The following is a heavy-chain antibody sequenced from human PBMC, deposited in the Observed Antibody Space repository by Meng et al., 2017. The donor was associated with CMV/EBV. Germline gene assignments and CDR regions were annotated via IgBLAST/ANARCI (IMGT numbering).Heavy chain of an antibody. CDR3: ARASSTVYGMDV. V-gene: IGHV4-30-4*08. J-gene: IGHJ6*02. D-gene: IGHD1-26*01. Sequence: SETLSLTCTVSGGSISSGDYYWSWIRQPPGKGLEWIGYIYYSGSTYYNPSLKSRVTISVDTSKNQFSLKLSSVTAADTAVYYCARASSTVYGMDVWGQGTTVTVSS. CDR2: IYYSGST. CDR1: GGSISSGDYY.